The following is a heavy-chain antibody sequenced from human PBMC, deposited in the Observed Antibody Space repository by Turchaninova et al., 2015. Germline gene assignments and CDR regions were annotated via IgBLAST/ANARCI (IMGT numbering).Heavy chain of an antibody. Sequence: GGGLVQPGGSLRLSCAVSGFIFSDHFMDWVRQAPGKGLAWVARIRNKASNSPTEYAASVRGRFSISRDDSKNSLSLQMNSLKSEDTAVYYCVRDGRLHNWDFWGQGTLVTVSS. J-gene: IGHJ4*02. CDR1: GFIFSDHF. V-gene: IGHV3-72*01. CDR2: IRNKASNSPT. CDR3: VRDGRLHNWDF. D-gene: IGHD1-1*01.